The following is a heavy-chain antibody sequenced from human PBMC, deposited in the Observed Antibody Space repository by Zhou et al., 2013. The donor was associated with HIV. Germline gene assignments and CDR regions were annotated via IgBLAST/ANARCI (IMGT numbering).Heavy chain of an antibody. CDR3: ARLDTMLAAVGLSWDY. D-gene: IGHD3-10*01. Sequence: QVQLVQSGAEVKKPGSSVKVSCKASGGSFNSYPISWVRQAPGQGFEWMGRITPLVGITQYAQKFQARVTFTADKSTGTAYMELSSLRSEDTAVYYCARLDTMLAAVGLSWDYWGQGTLVSVSA. V-gene: IGHV1-69*04. CDR1: GGSFNSYP. J-gene: IGHJ4*02. CDR2: ITPLVGIT.